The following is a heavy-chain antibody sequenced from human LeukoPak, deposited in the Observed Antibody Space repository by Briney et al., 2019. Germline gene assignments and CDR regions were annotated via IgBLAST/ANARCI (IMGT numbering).Heavy chain of an antibody. V-gene: IGHV1-24*01. Sequence: ASVKVSCKASGYTLTELSMHWARQAPGKGLEWMGGFDPEDGETIYAQKFQGRVTMTEDTSTDTAYMELSSLRSEDTAVYYCATALGYSYGYSSWDAFDIWGQGTMVTVSS. CDR1: GYTLTELS. CDR2: FDPEDGET. CDR3: ATALGYSYGYSSWDAFDI. J-gene: IGHJ3*02. D-gene: IGHD5-18*01.